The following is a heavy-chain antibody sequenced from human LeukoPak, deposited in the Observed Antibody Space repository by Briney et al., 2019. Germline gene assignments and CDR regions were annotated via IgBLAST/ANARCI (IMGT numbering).Heavy chain of an antibody. D-gene: IGHD6-13*01. CDR2: IKHVVSDT. V-gene: IGHV3-7*01. CDR3: VRLGSSSAWYLDY. J-gene: IGHJ4*02. CDR1: GFAFSSYS. Sequence: PGGSLRLSCASSGFAFSSYSMSWVRQAPGKGLEWVATIKHVVSDTFYVDSMKGRFTISRDNAKNSLYLQMNSLRGEDTAVYYCVRLGSSSAWYLDYWGQGTLVTVSS.